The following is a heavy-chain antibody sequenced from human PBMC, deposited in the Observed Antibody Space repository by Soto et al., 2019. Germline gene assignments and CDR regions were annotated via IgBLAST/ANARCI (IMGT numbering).Heavy chain of an antibody. D-gene: IGHD3-3*01. CDR3: AREQTYYDFWSGYHRPNWFDP. CDR2: ISAYNDNT. J-gene: IGHJ5*02. V-gene: IGHV1-18*01. Sequence: ASVKVSCKASGYTFTSYGISWVRQAPGQGLEWMGWISAYNDNTNYAQKLQGRVTMTTDTSTSTAYMELRSLRSDDTAVYYCAREQTYYDFWSGYHRPNWFDPWGQGTLVTVSS. CDR1: GYTFTSYG.